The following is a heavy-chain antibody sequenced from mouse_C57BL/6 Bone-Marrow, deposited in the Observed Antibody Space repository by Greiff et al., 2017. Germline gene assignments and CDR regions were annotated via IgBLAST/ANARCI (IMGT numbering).Heavy chain of an antibody. V-gene: IGHV1-74*01. CDR3: AIPIYSSPYSNYLYYFDY. J-gene: IGHJ2*01. D-gene: IGHD2-5*01. CDR1: GYTFTSYW. Sequence: VQLQQPGAELVKPGASVKVSCKASGYTFTSYWMHWVKQRPGQGLEWIGRIHPSDSDTNYNQKFKGKATLTVDKSSSTAYMQLSSLTSEDSAVYYCAIPIYSSPYSNYLYYFDYWGQGTTLTVSS. CDR2: IHPSDSDT.